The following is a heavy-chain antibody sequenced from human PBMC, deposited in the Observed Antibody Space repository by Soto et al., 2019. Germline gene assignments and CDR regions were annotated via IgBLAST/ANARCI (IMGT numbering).Heavy chain of an antibody. V-gene: IGHV3-48*02. CDR1: GFTFSSYS. J-gene: IGHJ6*02. D-gene: IGHD5-12*01. CDR3: AGAYDSSYYYYGMDV. CDR2: ISSSSSTI. Sequence: PGGSLRLSCAASGFTFSSYSMNWVRQAPGKGLEWVSYISSSSSTIYYADSVKGRFTISRDNAKNSLYLHMNSLRDEDTAVYYCAGAYDSSYYYYGMDVWGQGTTVTVSS.